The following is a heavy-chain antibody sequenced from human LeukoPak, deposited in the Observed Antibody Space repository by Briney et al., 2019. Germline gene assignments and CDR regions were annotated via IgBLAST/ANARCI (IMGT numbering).Heavy chain of an antibody. D-gene: IGHD2-21*02. CDR3: ARHVSSDLRIVVVTSDWYFDR. CDR2: IYYSGST. CDR1: GGSISSSRSY. Sequence: SETLSLTCIVSGGSISSSRSYWGWIRQPPGKGLEWIGTIYYSGSTYYNPSLKSRVTISADTSKNQFSLNLSSVTAADTGVYYCARHVSSDLRIVVVTSDWYFDRWGRGTLVTVSS. V-gene: IGHV4-39*01. J-gene: IGHJ2*01.